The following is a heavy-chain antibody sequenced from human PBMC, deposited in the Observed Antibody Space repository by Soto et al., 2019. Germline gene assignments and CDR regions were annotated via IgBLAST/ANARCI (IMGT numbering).Heavy chain of an antibody. D-gene: IGHD6-6*01. V-gene: IGHV1-8*01. J-gene: IGHJ5*02. Sequence: ASVKVSCKASGYTFTSYDINWVRQATGQGLEWMGWMNPNSGNTGYAQKFQGRVTMTRNTSISTAYMELGSLTSEDTAVYYCAKVFLSSPYKMNCSAPWGQGPQVTVSS. CDR2: MNPNSGNT. CDR3: AKVFLSSPYKMNCSAP. CDR1: GYTFTSYD.